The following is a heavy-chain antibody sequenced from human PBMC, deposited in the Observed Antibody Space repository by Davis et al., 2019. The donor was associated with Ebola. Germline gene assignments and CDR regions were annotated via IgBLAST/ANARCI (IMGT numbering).Heavy chain of an antibody. D-gene: IGHD1-14*01. V-gene: IGHV3-7*03. CDR2: IKQDGSEK. J-gene: IGHJ6*02. CDR3: AKGYGIRDGMDV. Sequence: GGSLRLSCAASGFTFSSYWMSWVRQAPGKGLEWVANIKQDGSEKYYVDSVKGRFTISRDNSKNTLYLQMNSLRAEDTAVYYCAKGYGIRDGMDVWGQGTTVTVSS. CDR1: GFTFSSYW.